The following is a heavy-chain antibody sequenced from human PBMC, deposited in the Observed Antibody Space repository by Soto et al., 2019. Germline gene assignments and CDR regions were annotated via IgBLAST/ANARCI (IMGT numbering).Heavy chain of an antibody. J-gene: IGHJ3*02. CDR1: VFTFSSYA. CDR2: ISYDGSNK. Sequence: GWSLRLSCASSVFTFSSYAMHRVRQAPGKGLEWVAVISYDGSNKYYADSVKGRFTISRDNSKNTLYLQMNSLRAEDTAVYYCARDDVGCFDIWGQGTMVTVSS. CDR3: ARDDVGCFDI. V-gene: IGHV3-30-3*01. D-gene: IGHD1-26*01.